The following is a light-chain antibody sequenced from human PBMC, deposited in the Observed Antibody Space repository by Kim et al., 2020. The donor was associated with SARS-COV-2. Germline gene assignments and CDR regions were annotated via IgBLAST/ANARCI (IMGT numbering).Light chain of an antibody. CDR3: LHHHSFPVT. V-gene: IGKV1-17*01. CDR1: QDVGIY. CDR2: DVS. Sequence: ASGGDRVTITCRTSQDVGIYLGWYQQKPGKAPKRLIYDVSSLQSEVPSRFSGSGSGTQFTLTISSLQPEDFGTYYCLHHHSFPVTFGQGTRLEIK. J-gene: IGKJ5*01.